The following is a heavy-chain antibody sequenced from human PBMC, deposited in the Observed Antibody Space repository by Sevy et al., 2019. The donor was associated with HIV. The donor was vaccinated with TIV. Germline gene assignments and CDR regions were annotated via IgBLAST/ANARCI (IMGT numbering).Heavy chain of an antibody. D-gene: IGHD2-8*02. V-gene: IGHV3-15*01. CDR1: GFTFSYAW. J-gene: IGHJ6*02. CDR2: IKSKADGGTT. Sequence: GGSLRLSCAASGFTFSYAWMSWVRQAPGKGLEWVGRIKSKADGGTTDYAAPVKGRFTISRDESKNTLYLQMTSLKTEDTAVYYCSTDPIIVLLVTDGMDVWGQGTTVTVSS. CDR3: STDPIIVLLVTDGMDV.